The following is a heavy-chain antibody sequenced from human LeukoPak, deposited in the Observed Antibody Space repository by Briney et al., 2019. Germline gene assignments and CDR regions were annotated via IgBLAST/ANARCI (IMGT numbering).Heavy chain of an antibody. CDR3: ARRITMVRGVEVFNY. CDR1: GYTFTSYD. Sequence: GASVKVSCKASGYTFTSYDINWVRQATGQGFEWMGWMNPNSGNTGYAQKFQGRVTMTRNTSISTAYMELSSLRSEDTAVYYCARRITMVRGVEVFNYWGQGTLVTVSS. J-gene: IGHJ4*02. V-gene: IGHV1-8*01. CDR2: MNPNSGNT. D-gene: IGHD3-10*01.